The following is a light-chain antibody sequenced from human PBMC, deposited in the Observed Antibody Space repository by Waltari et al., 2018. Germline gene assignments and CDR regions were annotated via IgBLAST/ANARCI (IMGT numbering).Light chain of an antibody. CDR3: QHGHTWPLS. J-gene: IGKJ4*01. V-gene: IGKV3-11*01. CDR2: DAS. Sequence: EIVLTQSPATLSLSPGERATLSCRASQSISSHIAWYQHKPGQAPRLLVYDASNRATGIPARFSGSGSGTDFTLTIGSLEPEDFAVYYCQHGHTWPLSFGGGTKVEI. CDR1: QSISSH.